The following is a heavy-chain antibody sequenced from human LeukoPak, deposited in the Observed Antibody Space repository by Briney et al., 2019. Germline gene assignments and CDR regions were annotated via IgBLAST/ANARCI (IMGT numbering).Heavy chain of an antibody. CDR1: GFTFSSYA. CDR2: ISGSGSST. D-gene: IGHD4-17*01. CDR3: ARSLTVTTGRVPNWFDP. Sequence: GGSLRLSCAASGFTFSSYAMRWVREAPGKGLEWVSAISGSGSSTYYADSVKGRFTISRDNSKNTLYLQMNSLRAEDTAVYYCARSLTVTTGRVPNWFDPWGQGTLVTVSS. J-gene: IGHJ5*02. V-gene: IGHV3-23*01.